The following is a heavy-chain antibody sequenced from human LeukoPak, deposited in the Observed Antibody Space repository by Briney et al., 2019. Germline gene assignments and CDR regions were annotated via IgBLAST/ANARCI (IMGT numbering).Heavy chain of an antibody. CDR2: ISSSRSYI. V-gene: IGHV3-21*01. CDR1: GFTFSSYS. J-gene: IGHJ4*02. Sequence: GGSLRLSCAASGFTFSSYSMNWVRQAPGKGLEWVSFISSSRSYIYYADSVKGRFTISRDNAKNSLYLQMNSLRAEDTAVYYCARGYSSGYTFDYWGQGTLVTVSS. CDR3: ARGYSSGYTFDY. D-gene: IGHD6-19*01.